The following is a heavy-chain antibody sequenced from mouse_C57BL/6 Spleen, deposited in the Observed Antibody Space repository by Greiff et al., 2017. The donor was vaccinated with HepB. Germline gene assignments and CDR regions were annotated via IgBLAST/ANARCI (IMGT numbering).Heavy chain of an antibody. CDR3: ARPHYYGSSSHFDY. V-gene: IGHV1-82*01. CDR1: GYAFSSSW. D-gene: IGHD1-1*01. J-gene: IGHJ2*01. Sequence: VQGVESGPELVKPGASVKISCKASGYAFSSSWMNWVKQRPGKGLEWIGRIYPGDGDTNYNGKFKGKATLTADKSSSTAYMQLSSLTSEDSAVYFCARPHYYGSSSHFDYWGQGTTLTVSS. CDR2: IYPGDGDT.